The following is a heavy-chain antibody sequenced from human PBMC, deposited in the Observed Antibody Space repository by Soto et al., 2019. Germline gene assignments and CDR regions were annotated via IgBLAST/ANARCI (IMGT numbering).Heavy chain of an antibody. CDR3: ARDMVVAATSAFDI. CDR1: GFTFSSYG. Sequence: QVQLVESGGGVVQPGRSLRLSCAASGFTFSSYGMHWVRQAPGKGLEWVAVIWYDGSNKYYADSMKGRFTISRDNSKNTLYLQMNSLRAEDTAVYYCARDMVVAATSAFDIWGQGTMVTVSS. V-gene: IGHV3-33*01. CDR2: IWYDGSNK. J-gene: IGHJ3*02. D-gene: IGHD2-15*01.